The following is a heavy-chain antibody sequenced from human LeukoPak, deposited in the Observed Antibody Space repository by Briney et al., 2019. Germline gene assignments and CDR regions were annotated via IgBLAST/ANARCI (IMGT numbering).Heavy chain of an antibody. J-gene: IGHJ4*02. V-gene: IGHV1-2*02. D-gene: IGHD5-12*01. CDR2: INPNNGGT. CDR1: GYTFTGYY. CDR3: ARGGYSGYETIDY. Sequence: ASVKVSCKASGYTFTGYYMHWVRQAPGQGLEWMGWINPNNGGTKYAHKFQGGVTMSTDTFISTAYMELSRLRSDDTAFYYCARGGYSGYETIDYWGQGTLVTVSS.